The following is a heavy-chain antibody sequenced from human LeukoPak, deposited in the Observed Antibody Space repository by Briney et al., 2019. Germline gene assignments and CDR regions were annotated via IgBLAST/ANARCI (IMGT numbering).Heavy chain of an antibody. D-gene: IGHD1/OR15-1a*01. V-gene: IGHV4-39*01. Sequence: SETLSLTCTVSGGSISSSSYYWGWIRQPPGKGLEWIGSIYYSGSTYYNPSLKSRVTISVDTSKNQFSLKLSSVTAADTAVYYCARRNNDGFFDYWGQGTLVTVSS. CDR1: GGSISSSSYY. J-gene: IGHJ4*02. CDR2: IYYSGST. CDR3: ARRNNDGFFDY.